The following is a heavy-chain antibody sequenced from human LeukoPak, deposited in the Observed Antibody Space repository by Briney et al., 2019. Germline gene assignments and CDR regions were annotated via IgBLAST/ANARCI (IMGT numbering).Heavy chain of an antibody. CDR2: IIPILGIA. Sequence: ASVKVFCKASGGTFSSYAISWVRQAPGQGLEWMGRIIPILGIANYAQKFQGRVTITADKSTSTAYMELSSLRSEDTAVYYCAREAAMVISPYNWFDPWGQGTLVTVSS. CDR3: AREAAMVISPYNWFDP. V-gene: IGHV1-69*04. D-gene: IGHD5-18*01. J-gene: IGHJ5*02. CDR1: GGTFSSYA.